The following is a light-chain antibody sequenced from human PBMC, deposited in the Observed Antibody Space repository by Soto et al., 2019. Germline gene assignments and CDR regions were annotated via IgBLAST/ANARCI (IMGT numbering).Light chain of an antibody. Sequence: QSALTQPASVSGSPGQSITISCTGTSSDVGSYNLGSWYQQHPGKAPKLMIYEGSKRPSGVSNRFSGSKSGNTASLTISGLQAEDEADYYCCSYAGSSPHVVFGGGTKLTVL. CDR2: EGS. CDR1: SSDVGSYNL. V-gene: IGLV2-23*01. CDR3: CSYAGSSPHVV. J-gene: IGLJ2*01.